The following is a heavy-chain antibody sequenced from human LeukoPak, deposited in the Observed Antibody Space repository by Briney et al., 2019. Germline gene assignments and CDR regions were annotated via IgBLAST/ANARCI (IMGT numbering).Heavy chain of an antibody. CDR3: AKSNGYGLVDI. D-gene: IGHD3-10*01. CDR2: INHSGST. CDR1: GGSFSGYY. J-gene: IGHJ3*02. Sequence: PSETLSLTCAVYGGSFSGYYWNWIRQPPGKGLEWIGEINHSGSTNYNPSLKSRVTISVDTSKNQFSLKLSSVTAADTAVYYCAKSNGYGLVDIWGQGTMVTVSS. V-gene: IGHV4-34*01.